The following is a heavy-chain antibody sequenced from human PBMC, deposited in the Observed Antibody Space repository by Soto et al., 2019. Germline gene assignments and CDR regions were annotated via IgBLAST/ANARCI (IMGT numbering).Heavy chain of an antibody. J-gene: IGHJ6*02. CDR2: ISGSGGST. CDR1: GFTFSSYA. D-gene: IGHD1-1*01. CDR3: AKDGSGTPFGG. Sequence: GGSLRLSCAASGFTFSSYAMSWVRQAPGKGLGWVSAISGSGGSTYYADSVKGRFTISRDNSKNTLYLQMNSLRAEDTAVYYCAKDGSGTPFGGWGQGTTVTVSS. V-gene: IGHV3-23*01.